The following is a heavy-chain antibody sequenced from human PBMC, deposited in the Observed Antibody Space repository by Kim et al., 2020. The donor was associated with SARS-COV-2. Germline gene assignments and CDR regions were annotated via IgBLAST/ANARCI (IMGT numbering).Heavy chain of an antibody. CDR3: AGKKGGQTSSDY. V-gene: IGHV3-9*01. J-gene: IGHJ4*02. CDR2: IGWNSSGI. D-gene: IGHD3-16*01. CDR1: GFTFEDYA. Sequence: GGSLRLSCAASGFTFEDYAMHWVRQTPGKGLEWVSDIGWNSSGIVYADSVKGRFTISRDNAKNSLYLQMNSLTTEDTALYYCAGKKGGQTSSDYWGQGTLVTVSS.